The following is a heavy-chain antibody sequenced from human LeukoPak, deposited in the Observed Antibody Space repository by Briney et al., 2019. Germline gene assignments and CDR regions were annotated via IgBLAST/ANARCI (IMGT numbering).Heavy chain of an antibody. CDR3: AREHTPYGSGCTAAY. D-gene: IGHD6-19*01. CDR2: VSPSSSSI. CDR1: GFTFSSYG. J-gene: IGHJ4*02. Sequence: PGGSLRLACAASGFTFSSYGMNWVRQAPGTGLEWVSYVSPSSSSIYYADSVKGRFTISRDNAKNSLYLQMNSLSAEDTAVYYCAREHTPYGSGCTAAYWGQGTLATVSS. V-gene: IGHV3-48*01.